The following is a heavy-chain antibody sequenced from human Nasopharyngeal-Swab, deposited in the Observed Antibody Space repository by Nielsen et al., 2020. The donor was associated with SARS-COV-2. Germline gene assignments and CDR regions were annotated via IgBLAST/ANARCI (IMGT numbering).Heavy chain of an antibody. CDR1: GFTVSSNY. CDR2: IYSGGST. D-gene: IGHD1-26*01. V-gene: IGHV3-53*04. Sequence: GESLKISCAASGFTVSSNYMSWVRQAPGKGLEWVSVIYSGGSTYYADSVKGRFTTSRHNSKNTLYLQMNSLRAEDTAVYYCARDLGSSGSSVSLDVWGKGTTVTVSS. CDR3: ARDLGSSGSSVSLDV. J-gene: IGHJ6*04.